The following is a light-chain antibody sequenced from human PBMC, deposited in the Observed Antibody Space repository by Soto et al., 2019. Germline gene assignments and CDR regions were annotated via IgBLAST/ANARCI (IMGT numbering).Light chain of an antibody. V-gene: IGKV3-11*01. CDR2: DAS. CDR3: QQRRGT. J-gene: IGKJ1*01. Sequence: EIVMTQGPATLSVSPGERATLSCRASQSVSNNYVAWYQQKPGQAPRLLIYDASNRATGIPARFSGSGSGTDFTLTISSLEPEDFAVYYCQQRRGTFGQGTKV. CDR1: QSVSNNY.